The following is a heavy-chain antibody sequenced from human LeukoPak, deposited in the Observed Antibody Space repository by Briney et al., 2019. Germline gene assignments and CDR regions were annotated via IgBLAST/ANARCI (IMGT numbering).Heavy chain of an antibody. CDR2: IVGDTVT. J-gene: IGHJ4*02. V-gene: IGHV3-23*01. CDR1: GFTFNSYA. Sequence: GSLRLSCAASGFTFNSYAMSWVRQAPGKGLEWVSAIVGDTVTFYTDSVKGRFTISRDNSKNTLHLQMNGLRAEDTAIYYCAKGSAQWELYDYWGQGTLVTVSS. CDR3: AKGSAQWELYDY. D-gene: IGHD4-23*01.